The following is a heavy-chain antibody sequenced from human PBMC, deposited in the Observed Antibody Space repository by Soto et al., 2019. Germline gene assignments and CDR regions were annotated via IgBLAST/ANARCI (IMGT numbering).Heavy chain of an antibody. CDR1: GFTFSSYE. D-gene: IGHD3-16*01. Sequence: GGSLRLSCAASGFTFSSYEMNWVRQAPGKGLEWVSYISSSGSTIYYADSVKGRFTISRDNAKNSLYLRMNSLRAEDTGVYYCATYPWGSSIDFWGQGTLLTVSS. V-gene: IGHV3-48*03. CDR3: ATYPWGSSIDF. CDR2: ISSSGSTI. J-gene: IGHJ4*02.